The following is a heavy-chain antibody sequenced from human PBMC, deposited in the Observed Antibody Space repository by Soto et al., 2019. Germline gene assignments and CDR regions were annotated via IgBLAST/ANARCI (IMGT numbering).Heavy chain of an antibody. D-gene: IGHD6-13*01. CDR3: ARHGGGSSWYPSGSNPSYYYGMDV. J-gene: IGHJ6*02. CDR2: IDPSDSYT. V-gene: IGHV5-10-1*01. CDR1: GYSFTSYW. Sequence: PGESLKISCKGSGYSFTSYWISWVRQMPGKGLEWMGRIDPSDSYTNYSPSFQGHVTISADKSISTAYLQWSSLKASDTAMYYCARHGGGSSWYPSGSNPSYYYGMDVWGQGATVTVSS.